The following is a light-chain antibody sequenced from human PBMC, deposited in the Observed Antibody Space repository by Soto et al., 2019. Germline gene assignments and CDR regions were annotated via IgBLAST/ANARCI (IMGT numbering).Light chain of an antibody. CDR3: QQLNSYPLT. CDR1: QAISSH. V-gene: IGKV1-9*01. CDR2: GAS. J-gene: IGKJ3*01. Sequence: DIQLTQSPSFLSASVGGRVTITCRASQAISSHLAWYQQKPGKAPNLLIYGASTLQSGVPSRFSGSGSGTHFTLTSSSLQPEDFASYYCQQLNSYPLTFGPGTTVDIK.